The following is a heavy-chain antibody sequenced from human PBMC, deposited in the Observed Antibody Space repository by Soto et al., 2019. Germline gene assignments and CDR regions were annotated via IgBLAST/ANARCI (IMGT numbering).Heavy chain of an antibody. CDR3: ARVRVRFLEWLGSEG. Sequence: QVQLVQSGAEVKKPGSSVKVSRKASGGTFSSYAFSWVRQAPGQGLEWMGGIIPIFGTANYAQKFQGRVTITADESTSTAYMELSSLRSEDTAVYYCARVRVRFLEWLGSEGWGQGTLVTVSS. CDR2: IIPIFGTA. CDR1: GGTFSSYA. J-gene: IGHJ4*02. D-gene: IGHD3-3*01. V-gene: IGHV1-69*12.